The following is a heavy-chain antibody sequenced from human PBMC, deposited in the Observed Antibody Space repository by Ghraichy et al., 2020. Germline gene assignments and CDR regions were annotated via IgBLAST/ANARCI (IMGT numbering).Heavy chain of an antibody. D-gene: IGHD3-16*02. Sequence: ASVKVSCKASGYTFTGYYMHWVRQAPGQGLEWMGWINPNSGGTNYAQKFQGWVTMTRDTSISTAYMELSRLRSDDTAVYYCVRGETYYDYVWGSYRHAPRFDPWGQGTLVTVSS. V-gene: IGHV1-2*04. CDR2: INPNSGGT. CDR3: VRGETYYDYVWGSYRHAPRFDP. J-gene: IGHJ5*02. CDR1: GYTFTGYY.